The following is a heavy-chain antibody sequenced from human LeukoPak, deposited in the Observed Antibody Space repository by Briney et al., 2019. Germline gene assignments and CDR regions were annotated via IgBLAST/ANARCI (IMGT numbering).Heavy chain of an antibody. V-gene: IGHV4-39*07. J-gene: IGHJ4*02. D-gene: IGHD6-6*01. CDR2: IYYTGNT. CDR1: GGSISSSSYY. Sequence: SETLSLTCTVSGGSISSSSYYWGWIRQPPGKGLEWIGSIYYTGNTYYNPSLKSRVTISVDTSKNQFSLKLSPVTDADTAVYYCSGDSGSGGEDYWGQGSLVTVSP. CDR3: SGDSGSGGEDY.